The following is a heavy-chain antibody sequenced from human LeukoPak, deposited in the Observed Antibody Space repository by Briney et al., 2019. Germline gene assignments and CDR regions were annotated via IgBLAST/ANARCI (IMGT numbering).Heavy chain of an antibody. Sequence: SETLSLTCAVSGGSFSGYYWSWIRQPPGKGPEWLGEINHSGSTNYNPPPKSRITTSVDTSKNQFSLKLSSVTAADTAVYYCARMPRYNYDSSGYYRGGYYYGMDVWGQGTTVTVSS. D-gene: IGHD3-22*01. CDR2: INHSGST. J-gene: IGHJ6*02. CDR1: GGSFSGYY. CDR3: ARMPRYNYDSSGYYRGGYYYGMDV. V-gene: IGHV4-34*01.